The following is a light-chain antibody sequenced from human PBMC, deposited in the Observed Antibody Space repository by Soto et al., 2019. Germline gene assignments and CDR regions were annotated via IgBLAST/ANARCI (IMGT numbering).Light chain of an antibody. V-gene: IGLV2-8*01. CDR2: EVS. CDR1: SSDVGGYNY. CDR3: QSYDSSLSVSYV. Sequence: QSALTQPPSASGSPGQSVTISCTGTSSDVGGYNYVSWYQQHPGKAPKLMIYEVSKRPSGVPDRFSGSKSGNTASLTVSGLQAEDEADYYCQSYDSSLSVSYVFGTGTKVTVL. J-gene: IGLJ1*01.